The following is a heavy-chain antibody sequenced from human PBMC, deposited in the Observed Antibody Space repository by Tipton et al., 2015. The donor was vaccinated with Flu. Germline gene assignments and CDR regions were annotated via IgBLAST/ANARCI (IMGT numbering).Heavy chain of an antibody. CDR1: GGSFSGYY. V-gene: IGHV4-34*01. CDR3: ARPMGRDGHDGFDP. CDR2: INHSGST. Sequence: TLSLTCAVYGGSFSGYYWSWIRQPPGKGLEWIGEINHSGSTNYNPSLKSRVTISVDTSKNQFSLKLSSVTAADTAVYYFARPMGRDGHDGFDPWGQGTLVTVSS. D-gene: IGHD5-24*01. J-gene: IGHJ5*02.